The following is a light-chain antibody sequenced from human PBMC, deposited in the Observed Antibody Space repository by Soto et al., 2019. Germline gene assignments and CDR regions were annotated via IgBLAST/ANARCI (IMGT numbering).Light chain of an antibody. CDR2: GAS. CDR3: QQYNNWPFT. CDR1: QSVSSN. V-gene: IGKV3-15*01. J-gene: IGKJ3*01. Sequence: EIVMTQSPATLSVSPGERATLSCRASQSVSSNLAWYQQKPGQAPRLLIYGASTRDTGIPARFSGSGSGTEFTLTISSLQSGDFAVYYCQQYNNWPFTFGPGTKVDIK.